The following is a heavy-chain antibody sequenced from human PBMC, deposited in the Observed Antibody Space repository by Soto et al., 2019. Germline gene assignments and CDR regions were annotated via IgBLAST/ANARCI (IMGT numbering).Heavy chain of an antibody. CDR2: ISHEGREK. D-gene: IGHD3-3*01. J-gene: IGHJ5*02. Sequence: PWVSRRLSLSPCGFNFISYGMHWVRQAPGNGLQWVAVISHEGREKYYADSVKVRCTLSRDSSKKTVFLEMSSLHVEDTAVYYSATASDFSSAYPTLRKRFDPCGQGPMVTVSS. CDR1: GFNFISYG. CDR3: ATASDFSSAYPTLRKRFDP. V-gene: IGHV3-30*03.